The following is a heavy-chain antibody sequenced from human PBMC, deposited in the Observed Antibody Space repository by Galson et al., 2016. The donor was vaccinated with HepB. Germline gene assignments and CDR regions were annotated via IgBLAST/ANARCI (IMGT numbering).Heavy chain of an antibody. CDR3: ARLILTYDFWSHYAMDV. J-gene: IGHJ6*04. V-gene: IGHV3-11*06. D-gene: IGHD3-3*01. CDR2: ISSGSSYI. Sequence: SGMTFSDSYMSWIRQPPGKGLDWVSSISSGSSYIYYADSVKGRFTISRDNAKNSLYLQMNSLRAEDTAVYYCARLILTYDFWSHYAMDVWGKGTTVTVSS. CDR1: GMTFSDSY.